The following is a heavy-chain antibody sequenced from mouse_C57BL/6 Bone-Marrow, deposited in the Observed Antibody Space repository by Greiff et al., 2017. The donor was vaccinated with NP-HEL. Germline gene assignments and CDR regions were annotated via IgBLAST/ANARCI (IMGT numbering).Heavy chain of an antibody. CDR3: ARGSYYGNNWYFDV. Sequence: QVQLQQPGAELVKPGASVKLSCKASGYTFTSYWMHWVKQRPGQGLEWIGMIHPNSGSTNYNEKFKSKATLTVDKSSSTAYMQLSSLTYEDAAVYYCARGSYYGNNWYFDVWGTGTTGTVSS. D-gene: IGHD2-1*01. CDR1: GYTFTSYW. J-gene: IGHJ1*03. V-gene: IGHV1-64*01. CDR2: IHPNSGST.